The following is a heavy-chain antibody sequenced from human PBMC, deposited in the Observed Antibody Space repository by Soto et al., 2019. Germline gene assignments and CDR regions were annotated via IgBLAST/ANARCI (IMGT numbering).Heavy chain of an antibody. J-gene: IGHJ4*02. CDR3: ARAHYDSSGYYGPEIDY. CDR2: IIPIFGTA. V-gene: IGHV1-69*13. CDR1: GGTFSSYA. D-gene: IGHD3-22*01. Sequence: SVKVSCKASGGTFSSYAISWVRQAPGQGLEWMGGIIPIFGTANYAQRFQGRVTITADESTSTAYMELSSLRSEDTAVYYCARAHYDSSGYYGPEIDYWGQGTLVTVSS.